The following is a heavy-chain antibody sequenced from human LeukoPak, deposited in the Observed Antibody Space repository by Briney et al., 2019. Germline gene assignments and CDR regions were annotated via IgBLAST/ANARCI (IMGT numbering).Heavy chain of an antibody. J-gene: IGHJ4*02. CDR3: AATGYSYGSPPFDY. CDR2: INPNSGGT. D-gene: IGHD5-18*01. V-gene: IGHV1-2*02. Sequence: GASVTVSCKASGYTFTGYYMHWVRQAPGQGLEWMGWINPNSGGTNYAQKFQGRVTMTRDTSISTAYMELSRLRSDDTAVYYCAATGYSYGSPPFDYWGQGTLVTVSS. CDR1: GYTFTGYY.